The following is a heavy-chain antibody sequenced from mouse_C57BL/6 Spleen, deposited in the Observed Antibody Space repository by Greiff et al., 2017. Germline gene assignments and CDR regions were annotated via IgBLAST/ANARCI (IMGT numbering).Heavy chain of an antibody. V-gene: IGHV14-3*01. J-gene: IGHJ2*01. CDR3: ASPHYYGSSYVDY. Sequence: VQLKQSVAELVRPGASVKLSCTASGFNIKNTYMHWVKQRPEQGLEWIGRIDPANGNTKYAPKFQGKATITADTSSNTAYLQLSSLTSEDTAIYYCASPHYYGSSYVDYWGQGTTLTVSS. CDR2: IDPANGNT. CDR1: GFNIKNTY. D-gene: IGHD1-1*01.